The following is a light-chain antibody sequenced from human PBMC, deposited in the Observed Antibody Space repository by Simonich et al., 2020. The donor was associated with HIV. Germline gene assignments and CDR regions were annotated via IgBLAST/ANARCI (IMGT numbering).Light chain of an antibody. Sequence: DIVMTQSPDSLAVSLGERATINCKSSQSVLYSSNNKNYLVWYQQKPGQPPKLLIYGASTRESGVPDRFSGSGSGTDFTLTISSLQAEDVAVYYCQQYYSTPPYTFGQGTKVEIK. J-gene: IGKJ2*01. CDR1: QSVLYSSNNKNY. CDR2: GAS. CDR3: QQYYSTPPYT. V-gene: IGKV4-1*01.